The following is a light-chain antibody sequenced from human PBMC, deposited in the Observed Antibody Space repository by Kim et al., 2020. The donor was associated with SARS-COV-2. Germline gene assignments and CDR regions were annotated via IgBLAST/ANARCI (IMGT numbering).Light chain of an antibody. J-gene: IGLJ2*01. CDR3: QAWDSSTAK. CDR2: QND. CDR1: KLGDKY. Sequence: SYELTQPPSVSVSPGQTASITCSGDKLGDKYVCWFQQKSGQSPILVIYQNDKRPSGIPERFSGSNSGNTATLTIRGTQTMDEADYYCQAWDSSTAKFGGG. V-gene: IGLV3-1*01.